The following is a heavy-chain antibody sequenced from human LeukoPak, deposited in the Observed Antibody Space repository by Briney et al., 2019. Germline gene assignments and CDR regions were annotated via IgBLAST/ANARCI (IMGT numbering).Heavy chain of an antibody. CDR3: ARGGTLRRGFDY. V-gene: IGHV3-48*04. CDR2: INGGSSVI. D-gene: IGHD3-16*01. CDR1: GFTLSSYS. J-gene: IGHJ4*02. Sequence: PGGSLRLSCATSGFTLSSYSMNWVRQAPGKGLEWVPHINGGSSVIYYADSVKGRFTVSRDNAKNSLYLQVNSLRAEDTAVYYCARGGTLRRGFDYWGQGILVTVSS.